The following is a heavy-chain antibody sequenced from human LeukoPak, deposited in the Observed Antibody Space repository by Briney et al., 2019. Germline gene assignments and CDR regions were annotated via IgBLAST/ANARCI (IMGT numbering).Heavy chain of an antibody. V-gene: IGHV3-23*01. CDR3: AKRRGGDHIRVFDY. CDR1: RFTFSNYA. D-gene: IGHD4-17*01. Sequence: GGSLRLSCAASRFTFSNYAMSWVRQAPGKGLEWVSAISGSGGSTYYADSVKGRFTISRDNSKNTLYLQMNSLRAEDTAVYYCAKRRGGDHIRVFDYWGQGTLVTVSS. CDR2: ISGSGGST. J-gene: IGHJ4*02.